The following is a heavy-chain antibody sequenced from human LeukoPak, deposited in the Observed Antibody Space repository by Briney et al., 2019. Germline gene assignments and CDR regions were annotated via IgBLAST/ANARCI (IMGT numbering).Heavy chain of an antibody. V-gene: IGHV3-7*01. J-gene: IGHJ4*02. CDR2: IKQDGSEK. D-gene: IGHD6-6*01. Sequence: GGSLRLSCAASGFSFSNSWMGWVRQAPGKGLEWVATIKQDGSEKYYVESVKGRFTISRDNAKNSLYLQMNSLRAEDTAVYYCARDPTFRGRRPEAYSSSPMDYWGQGTLVTVSS. CDR1: GFSFSNSW. CDR3: ARDPTFRGRRPEAYSSSPMDY.